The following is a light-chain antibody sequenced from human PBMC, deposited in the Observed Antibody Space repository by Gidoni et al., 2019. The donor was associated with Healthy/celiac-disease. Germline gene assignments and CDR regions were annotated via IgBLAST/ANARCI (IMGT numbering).Light chain of an antibody. Sequence: EIVLTQSPATLSLSPGERATLSCRASLSVSSYLAWYQQKPGQAPRLLIYDASNRATGIPARFSGSGSGTDFTLTSSSLEPEDFAVYYCQQHSNWPTFGGGTKVEIK. CDR2: DAS. V-gene: IGKV3-11*01. CDR1: LSVSSY. J-gene: IGKJ4*01. CDR3: QQHSNWPT.